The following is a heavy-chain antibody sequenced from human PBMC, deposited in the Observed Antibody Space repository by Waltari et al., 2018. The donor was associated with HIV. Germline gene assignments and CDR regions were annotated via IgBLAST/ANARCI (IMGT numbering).Heavy chain of an antibody. J-gene: IGHJ1*01. CDR2: ITPLYGIA. V-gene: IGHV1-69*01. CDR3: ARDAIPKGVLFQH. D-gene: IGHD2-2*02. CDR1: GGTFSNNA. Sequence: QVQLVQSGAEVKQSGSSVKVSCTASGGTFSNNAFSWVRQAPGQAPEWMGGITPLYGIANYAQVFQGRVTITADESTTTLFMELSSLRSDDTAVYYCARDAIPKGVLFQHWGQGTLLVVSS.